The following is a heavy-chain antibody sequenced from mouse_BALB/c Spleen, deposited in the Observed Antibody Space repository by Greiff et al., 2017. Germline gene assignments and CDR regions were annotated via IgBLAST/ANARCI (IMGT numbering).Heavy chain of an antibody. J-gene: IGHJ3*01. CDR3: AREDSWFAY. CDR2: ISNLAYSI. CDR1: GFTFSDYG. Sequence: EVKLVESGGGLVQPGGSRKLSCAASGFTFSDYGMAWVRQAPGKGPEWVAFISNLAYSIYYADTVTGRFTISRENAKNTLYLEMSSLRSEDTAMYYCAREDSWFAYWGQGTLVTVSA. V-gene: IGHV5-15*02.